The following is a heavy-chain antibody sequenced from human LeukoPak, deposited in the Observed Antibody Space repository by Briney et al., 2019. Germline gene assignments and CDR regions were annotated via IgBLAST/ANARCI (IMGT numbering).Heavy chain of an antibody. CDR3: ARLPRIFYYDSSGSDY. CDR2: IIPIFGTA. V-gene: IGHV1-69*05. D-gene: IGHD3-22*01. J-gene: IGHJ4*02. CDR1: GGTFSSYA. Sequence: SAKVSCKASGGTFSSYAISWVRQAPGQGLEWMGRIIPIFGTANYAQKFQGRVTITTDESTSTAYMELSSLRSEDTAVYYCARLPRIFYYDSSGSDYWGQGTLVTVSS.